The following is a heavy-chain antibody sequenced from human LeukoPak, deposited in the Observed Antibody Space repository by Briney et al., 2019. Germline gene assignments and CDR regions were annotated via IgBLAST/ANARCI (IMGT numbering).Heavy chain of an antibody. CDR2: INQSGIT. CDR1: GGSFSGFY. V-gene: IGHV4-34*01. Sequence: PSETLSLTCAVYGGSFSGFYWTWIRQPPGKGLEWIGEINQSGITNYSPSLKSRMVISVDTSKKQFSLKLNSVTAADTAVYYRARGGTFGEPFSRSWGQGTLVTVSS. CDR3: ARGGTFGEPFSRS. J-gene: IGHJ4*02. D-gene: IGHD3-10*01.